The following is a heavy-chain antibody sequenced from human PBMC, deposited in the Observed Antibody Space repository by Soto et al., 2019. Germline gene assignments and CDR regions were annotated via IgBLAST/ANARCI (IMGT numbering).Heavy chain of an antibody. CDR1: GFTLSSYA. J-gene: IGHJ6*02. Sequence: EVQLLESGGGLVQPGGSLRLSCAASGFTLSSYALSWVRQAPGKGLEWVSAISGRGGSTYYADSVKGQFTISRDNSKNTLYLQMNSLRAEDTAVYYCAKDKGYCSGGSCFTLAYYYYYGMDVWFHGTTVIVSS. D-gene: IGHD2-15*01. V-gene: IGHV3-23*01. CDR2: ISGRGGST. CDR3: AKDKGYCSGGSCFTLAYYYYYGMDV.